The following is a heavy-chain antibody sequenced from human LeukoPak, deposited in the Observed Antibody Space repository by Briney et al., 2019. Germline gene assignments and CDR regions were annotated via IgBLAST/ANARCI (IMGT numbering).Heavy chain of an antibody. CDR2: INPSSGST. J-gene: IGHJ3*02. D-gene: IGHD5-24*01. Sequence: ASVTVSCKASGYSFTSYYIHWVRQAPGQGLEWMGIINPSSGSTSHAQKFQGRVTVTRDTSTSTVYMELSSLRSEDTAVYYCARETRDGYNFDVFDIWGQGTMVTV. CDR3: ARETRDGYNFDVFDI. V-gene: IGHV1-46*01. CDR1: GYSFTSYY.